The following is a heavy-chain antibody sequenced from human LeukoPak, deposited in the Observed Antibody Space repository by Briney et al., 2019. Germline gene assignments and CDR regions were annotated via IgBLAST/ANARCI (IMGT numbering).Heavy chain of an antibody. J-gene: IGHJ4*02. CDR1: GYSISSGYY. D-gene: IGHD3-3*01. CDR2: IYHSGST. CDR3: ARKTIFGVVIAPSFDY. V-gene: IGHV4-38-2*02. Sequence: SETLSLTCTVSGYSISSGYYWGWIRQPPGKGLEWIGSIYHSGSTYYNPSLKSRVTISVDTSKNQFSLKLSSVTAADTAVYYRARKTIFGVVIAPSFDYWGQGTLVTVSS.